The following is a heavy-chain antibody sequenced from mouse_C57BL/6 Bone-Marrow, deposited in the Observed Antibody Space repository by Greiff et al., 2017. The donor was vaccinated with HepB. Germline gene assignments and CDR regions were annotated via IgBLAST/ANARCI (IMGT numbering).Heavy chain of an antibody. D-gene: IGHD3-2*02. CDR2: FHPYNDDT. J-gene: IGHJ4*01. V-gene: IGHV1-47*01. CDR1: GYTFTTYP. Sequence: QVQLKESGAELVKPGASVKMSCKASGYTFTTYPIEWMKQNHGKSLEWIGNFHPYNDDTKYNEKFKGKATLTADKSSSTAYMQFSSLTSEDSAIYYCARSTAQATYAMDYWGQGTSVTVSS. CDR3: ARSTAQATYAMDY.